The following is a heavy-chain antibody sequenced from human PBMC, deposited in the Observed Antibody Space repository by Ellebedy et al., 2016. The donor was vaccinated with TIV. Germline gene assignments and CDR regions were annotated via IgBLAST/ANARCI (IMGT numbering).Heavy chain of an antibody. V-gene: IGHV3-23*01. J-gene: IGHJ4*02. CDR2: IGDTGET. D-gene: IGHD2-2*01. CDR1: GFTFSSYA. Sequence: GGSLRLSCAASGFTFSSYAMSWVRQAPGKGLEWVSAIGDTGETYYADSVKGRFTISRDNSKNTLYLQMGSLRAEDTAVYYCATYAAPYWGRGTLVTVSS. CDR3: ATYAAPY.